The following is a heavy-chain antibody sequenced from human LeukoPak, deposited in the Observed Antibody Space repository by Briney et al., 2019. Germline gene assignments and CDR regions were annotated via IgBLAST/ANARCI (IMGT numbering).Heavy chain of an antibody. CDR3: ARDLFGSSWYPYYYYYGMDV. CDR1: GFAFSSYW. Sequence: PGGSLRLSCAASGFAFSSYWMHWARQAPGKGLVWVSCINSDGSSTSYADSVKGRFTISRDNAKNTLYLQMNSLRAEDTAVYYCARDLFGSSWYPYYYYYGMDVWGQGTTVTVSS. D-gene: IGHD6-13*01. CDR2: INSDGSST. V-gene: IGHV3-74*01. J-gene: IGHJ6*02.